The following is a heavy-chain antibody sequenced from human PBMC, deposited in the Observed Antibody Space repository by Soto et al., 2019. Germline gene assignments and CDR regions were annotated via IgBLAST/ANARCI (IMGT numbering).Heavy chain of an antibody. CDR1: GFTFSSYW. Sequence: GGSLRLSCAASGFTFSSYWMHWVRQVPGKGLEWVSSISTTSTYTHYADSLKGRFTISRDNAKKLLYLQMDSLRAEDTAVYYCARDDGLSSTNVKAFDIWGQGTKVTVSS. J-gene: IGHJ3*02. CDR3: ARDDGLSSTNVKAFDI. V-gene: IGHV3-21*01. D-gene: IGHD2-2*01. CDR2: ISTTSTYT.